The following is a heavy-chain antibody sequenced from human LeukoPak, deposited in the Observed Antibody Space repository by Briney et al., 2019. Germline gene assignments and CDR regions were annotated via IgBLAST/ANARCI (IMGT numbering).Heavy chain of an antibody. Sequence: KPSETLSLTCTVSGGSISSYYWSWIRQPAGKGLEWIGRIYTSGSTNYNPSLKSRVTMSVDTSKNQFSLKLSSVAAADTAVYYCARDLRRANQGDYGSFDIWGQGTTVTVSS. CDR1: GGSISSYY. CDR2: IYTSGST. CDR3: ARDLRRANQGDYGSFDI. D-gene: IGHD4-17*01. V-gene: IGHV4-4*07. J-gene: IGHJ3*02.